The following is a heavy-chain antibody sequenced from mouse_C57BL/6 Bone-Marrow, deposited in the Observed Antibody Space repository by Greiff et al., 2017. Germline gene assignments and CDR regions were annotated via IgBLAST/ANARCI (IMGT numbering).Heavy chain of an antibody. CDR2: INPSSGYT. D-gene: IGHD1-3*01. J-gene: IGHJ1*03. CDR3: AIKGSSVPHWYFDV. CDR1: GYTFTSYT. V-gene: IGHV1-4*01. Sequence: QVQLQQSGAELARPGASVKMSCKASGYTFTSYTMHWVKQRPGQGLEWIGYINPSSGYTKYNQKFKDKATLTADKSSSTADMQLSSLTSEDSAVYYCAIKGSSVPHWYFDVWGTGTTVTVSS.